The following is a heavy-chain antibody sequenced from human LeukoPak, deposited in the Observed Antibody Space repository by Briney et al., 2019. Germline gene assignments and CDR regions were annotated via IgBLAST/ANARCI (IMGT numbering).Heavy chain of an antibody. CDR1: GGSIRSSSYY. CDR2: IYDSGST. D-gene: IGHD5-18*01. V-gene: IGHV4-39*07. J-gene: IGHJ4*02. Sequence: PSETLSLTCTVSGGSIRSSSYYWGWVRQPPGTGREWVGSIYDSGSTFYNPSLKSRVTISLDPSKHQFSLNLSSVPAADMAVYYCSYTKSRYSYGYIDYWGQGTLVTVSS. CDR3: SYTKSRYSYGYIDY.